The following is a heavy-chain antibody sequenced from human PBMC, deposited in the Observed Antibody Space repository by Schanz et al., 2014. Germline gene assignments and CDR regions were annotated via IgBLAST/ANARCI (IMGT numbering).Heavy chain of an antibody. Sequence: QGQLVQSGPEVKEPGASVKVSCKASGYTFTDYGVIWVRQAPGQGLEWMGWISTSNGNTNYIQKLQGRVTMTTDTSTSTAFMELRSLRSDDTAVYYCARVQDDILTWSDYYYGMDVWGHGTTVTVSS. J-gene: IGHJ6*02. V-gene: IGHV1-18*01. CDR1: GYTFTDYG. D-gene: IGHD3-9*01. CDR3: ARVQDDILTWSDYYYGMDV. CDR2: ISTSNGNT.